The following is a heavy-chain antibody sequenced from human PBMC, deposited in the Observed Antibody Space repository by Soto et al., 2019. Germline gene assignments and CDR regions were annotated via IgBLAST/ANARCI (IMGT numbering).Heavy chain of an antibody. V-gene: IGHV4-59*01. J-gene: IGHJ5*02. CDR2: IFYTGST. Sequence: QVQLQESGPGLVRPSETLSITCTVSGGSISRYFWSWIRQSPGKGLEWIGYIFYTGSTTYNPSLKSRVTISIDTSKNQFSLKLSSLTAADTAVYYCAHFSDLEWFDPWGQGTLVTVSS. CDR3: AHFSDLEWFDP. D-gene: IGHD2-21*01. CDR1: GGSISRYF.